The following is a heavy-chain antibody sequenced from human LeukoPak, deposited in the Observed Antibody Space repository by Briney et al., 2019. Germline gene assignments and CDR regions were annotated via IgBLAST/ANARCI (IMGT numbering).Heavy chain of an antibody. CDR1: GFTFSNYW. Sequence: GGSLRLSCAASGFTFSNYWMHWVRQAPGKGLVWVSRIKGDGSHTIYADSVKGRFTISRDNAKNTLYLQMNSLRAEDTAVYYCASPILTGYYKSDYWGQGTLVTVSS. J-gene: IGHJ4*02. D-gene: IGHD3-9*01. V-gene: IGHV3-74*01. CDR2: IKGDGSHT. CDR3: ASPILTGYYKSDY.